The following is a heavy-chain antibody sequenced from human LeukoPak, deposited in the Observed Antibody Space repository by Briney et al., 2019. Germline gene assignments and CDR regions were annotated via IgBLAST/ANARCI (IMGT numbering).Heavy chain of an antibody. CDR1: GGSFSGYY. V-gene: IGHV4-34*01. CDR3: ARGGYSYGYRY. Sequence: SETLSLTCAVYGGSFSGYYWSWIRQPPGKGLEWIGEINRSGSTNYNPSLKSRVTISVDTSKNQFSLKLSSVTAADTAVYYCARGGYSYGYRYWGQGTLVTVSS. CDR2: INRSGST. D-gene: IGHD5-18*01. J-gene: IGHJ4*02.